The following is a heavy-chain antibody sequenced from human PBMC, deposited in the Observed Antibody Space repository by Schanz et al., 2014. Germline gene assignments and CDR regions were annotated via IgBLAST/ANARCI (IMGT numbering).Heavy chain of an antibody. CDR1: GYTFTRSG. CDR2: IGGSDGNT. Sequence: QVQLVQSGGEVKTPGASVKVSCKASGYTFTRSGISWVRQAPGQGLEWMGWIGGSDGNTNFAQKFQGRVTMTTDTSTSTVYMELRSLTSDDSAVYYCARDRDQWDGNYLDYGGQGTLVTVSP. D-gene: IGHD1-26*01. V-gene: IGHV1-18*01. J-gene: IGHJ4*02. CDR3: ARDRDQWDGNYLDY.